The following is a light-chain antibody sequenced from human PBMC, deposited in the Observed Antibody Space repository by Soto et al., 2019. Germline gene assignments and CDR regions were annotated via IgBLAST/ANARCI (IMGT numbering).Light chain of an antibody. CDR3: QHYNSYPLT. J-gene: IGKJ4*01. Sequence: DIQMTPSPSPLSSSGAGTVTITCLASQSISSWLAWYQQKPGKAPKLLIYKASSLESGVPSRFSGSGSGTEFTLTISSLQPDDFATYYCQHYNSYPLTFGGGTKVDIK. V-gene: IGKV1-5*03. CDR1: QSISSW. CDR2: KAS.